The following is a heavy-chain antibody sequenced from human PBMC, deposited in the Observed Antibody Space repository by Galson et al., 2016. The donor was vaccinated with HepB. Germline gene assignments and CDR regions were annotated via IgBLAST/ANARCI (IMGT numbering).Heavy chain of an antibody. V-gene: IGHV5-51*01. CDR3: ARPASGHSNSLDY. Sequence: QSGAEVKKPGESLTISCKSSGYSYTNYWIAWVRQMPGKGLEWMGIIYPGDSDTRYSPSFQGQVTISADKSINTAYLQWSSLKASDTAVYYCARPASGHSNSLDYWGQGTLVTVSS. CDR2: IYPGDSDT. J-gene: IGHJ4*02. D-gene: IGHD6-13*01. CDR1: GYSYTNYW.